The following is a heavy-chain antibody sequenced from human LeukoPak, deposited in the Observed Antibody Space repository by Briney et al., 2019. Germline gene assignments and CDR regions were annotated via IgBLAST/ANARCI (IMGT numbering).Heavy chain of an antibody. CDR3: ARCTTGRTFGSLREIKRSREIDY. V-gene: IGHV3-66*01. J-gene: IGHJ4*02. CDR2: IYSGGRS. D-gene: IGHD1-1*01. Sequence: GGSLRLSCAASGFTVSRNYMSWVRQAPGKGLEWVSVIYSGGRSYYADSVKGRFTISRDNSKNTLYLQMNSLRVEDTAVYYCARCTTGRTFGSLREIKRSREIDYWGQGTLVTVSS. CDR1: GFTVSRNY.